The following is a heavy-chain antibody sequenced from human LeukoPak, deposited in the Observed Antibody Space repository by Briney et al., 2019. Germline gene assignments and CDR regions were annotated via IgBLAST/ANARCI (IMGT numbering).Heavy chain of an antibody. CDR1: GFTFSTYW. J-gene: IGHJ2*01. CDR3: ARAEWSNWYFDL. CDR2: IKQDGSEK. V-gene: IGHV3-7*03. D-gene: IGHD3-3*01. Sequence: GGSLRLSCAASGFTFSTYWMNWVRQAPGKGLEWVANIKQDGSEKYYVDSVKGRFTLSKDSAKNSLYLQMNSLRAEDTAVYYCARAEWSNWYFDLWGRGTLVTVSS.